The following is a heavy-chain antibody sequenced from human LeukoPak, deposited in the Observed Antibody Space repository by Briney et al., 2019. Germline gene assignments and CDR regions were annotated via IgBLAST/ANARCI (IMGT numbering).Heavy chain of an antibody. CDR2: IYTSGST. V-gene: IGHV4-4*09. D-gene: IGHD2-2*01. J-gene: IGHJ6*03. Sequence: PSETLSLTCTVSGGSISSYYWSWIWQPPGKGLEWIGYIYTSGSTNYNPSLKSRVTISVDTSKNQFSLKLSSVTAADTAVYYCARHRDCSSTSCPYYYYYMDVWGKGTTVTVSS. CDR3: ARHRDCSSTSCPYYYYYMDV. CDR1: GGSISSYY.